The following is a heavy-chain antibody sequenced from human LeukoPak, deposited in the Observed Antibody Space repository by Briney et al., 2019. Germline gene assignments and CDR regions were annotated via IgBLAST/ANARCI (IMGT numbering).Heavy chain of an antibody. CDR2: ISSSSSTM. V-gene: IGHV3-48*04. J-gene: IGHJ4*02. D-gene: IGHD6-13*01. Sequence: PGGSLRLSCAASGVTFSNYSMNWVRQAPGKGLEWVSYISSSSSTMYYPDSVRGRFTISRDNAKNSLYLQMNSLRAEDTALYYCATYSSSVGDYWGQGTLVTVSS. CDR3: ATYSSSVGDY. CDR1: GVTFSNYS.